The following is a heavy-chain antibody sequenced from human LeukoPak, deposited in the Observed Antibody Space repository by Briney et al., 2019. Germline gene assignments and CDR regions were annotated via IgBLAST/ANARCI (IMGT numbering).Heavy chain of an antibody. D-gene: IGHD5-12*01. CDR1: GYTFTGYY. CDR2: IIPNSGGT. J-gene: IGHJ6*02. Sequence: ASVTVSCKASGYTFTGYYMHWVRQAPGQGLEWMGWIIPNSGGTNYAQKFQGRVTMTRDTSISTAYMELSRLRSDDTAVYYCARDRVSGYSGYDYNYYYGMDVWGQGTTVTVSS. V-gene: IGHV1-2*02. CDR3: ARDRVSGYSGYDYNYYYGMDV.